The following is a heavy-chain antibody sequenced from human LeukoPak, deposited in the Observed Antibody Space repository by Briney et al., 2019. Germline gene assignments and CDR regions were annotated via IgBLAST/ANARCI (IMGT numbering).Heavy chain of an antibody. CDR2: ITRDSIYT. CDR1: GFTFNNYN. CDR3: ARDPYNGYYGDDYYYYMDV. Sequence: GGSLRLSCAASGFTFNNYNMNWVRQTPGKGLEWVSSITRDSIYTFYADSVRGRFTISRDNAKNLLSPQMNSLRAEDTAVYYCARDPYNGYYGDDYYYYMDVWGKGTTVTISS. V-gene: IGHV3-21*01. J-gene: IGHJ6*03. D-gene: IGHD4-17*01.